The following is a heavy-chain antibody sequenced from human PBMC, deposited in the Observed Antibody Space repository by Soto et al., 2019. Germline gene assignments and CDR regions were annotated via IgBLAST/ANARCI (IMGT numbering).Heavy chain of an antibody. CDR3: ARRRGYYYGSGSYWQIYYYYGMDV. CDR2: INHSGST. Sequence: PSETLSLTCAVYGGSFSGYYWSWIRQPPGKGLEWIGEINHSGSTNYNPSLKSRVTISVDTSKNQFSLKLSSVTAADTAVYYCARRRGYYYGSGSYWQIYYYYGMDVRGQGTTVTVSS. V-gene: IGHV4-34*01. D-gene: IGHD3-10*01. CDR1: GGSFSGYY. J-gene: IGHJ6*02.